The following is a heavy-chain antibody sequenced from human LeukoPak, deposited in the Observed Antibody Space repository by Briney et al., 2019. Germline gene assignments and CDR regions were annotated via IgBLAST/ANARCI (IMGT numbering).Heavy chain of an antibody. CDR2: INPNSGGT. CDR1: GYTFTGYY. J-gene: IGHJ2*01. D-gene: IGHD6-25*01. V-gene: IGHV1-2*02. Sequence: ASVKVSCKASGYTFTGYYMHWVRQAPGQGLEWMGWINPNSGGTNYAQKFQGRVTMTRDTSTSTVYMELSSLRSEDTAVYYCARSMYSSAGPTHWYFDLWGRGTLVTVSS. CDR3: ARSMYSSAGPTHWYFDL.